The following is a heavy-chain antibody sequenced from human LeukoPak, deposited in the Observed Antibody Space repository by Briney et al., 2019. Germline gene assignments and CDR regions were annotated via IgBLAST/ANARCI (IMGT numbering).Heavy chain of an antibody. V-gene: IGHV3-30*02. Sequence: GGSLRLSCAASGFTFSSYEMNWVRQAPGKGLEWVAFIRYDGSNKYYADSVKGRFTISRDNSKNTLYLQMNSLRAEDTAVYYCARLRWGGLYYFDSWGQGTLVTVSS. D-gene: IGHD4-23*01. CDR3: ARLRWGGLYYFDS. CDR2: IRYDGSNK. J-gene: IGHJ4*02. CDR1: GFTFSSYE.